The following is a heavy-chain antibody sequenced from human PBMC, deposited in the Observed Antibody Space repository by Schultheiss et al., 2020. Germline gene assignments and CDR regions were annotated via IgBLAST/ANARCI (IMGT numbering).Heavy chain of an antibody. CDR2: INHSGST. V-gene: IGHV4-34*01. CDR1: GGSFSGYY. J-gene: IGHJ4*02. CDR3: TRGDVGAYFDY. Sequence: SETLSLTCAVYGGSFSGYYWSWIRQPPGKGLEWIGEINHSGSTNYNPSLKGRVTISRDTSKNQFSLKLGSVIAADTAVYYCTRGDVGAYFDYWGRGSLVTVSS. D-gene: IGHD1-26*01.